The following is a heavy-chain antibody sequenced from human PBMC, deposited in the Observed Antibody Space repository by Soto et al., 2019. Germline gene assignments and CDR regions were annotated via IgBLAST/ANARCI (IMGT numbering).Heavy chain of an antibody. CDR2: IYYSGST. V-gene: IGHV4-39*07. D-gene: IGHD4-17*01. CDR1: GGSISSSSYY. Sequence: SETLSLTCTVSGGSISSSSYYWGWIRQPPGKGLEWIGSIYYSGSTYYNPSLKSRVTISVDTSKNQFSLKLSSVTAADTAVYYCARVGTTVKLFDYWGQGTLVTVSS. CDR3: ARVGTTVKLFDY. J-gene: IGHJ4*02.